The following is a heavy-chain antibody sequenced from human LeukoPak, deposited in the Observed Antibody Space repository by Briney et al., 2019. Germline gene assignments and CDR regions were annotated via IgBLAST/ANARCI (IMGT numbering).Heavy chain of an antibody. J-gene: IGHJ4*02. CDR2: TSGGGGST. D-gene: IGHD2-2*01. CDR1: RFTFSDYG. CDR3: TKDRGNNIVVVPAAGTN. V-gene: IGHV3-23*01. Sequence: GGSLRLSCAASRFTFSDYGMSWVRPAPVKGLEWVSGTSGGGGSTYYADSVKGRFAISRDNSKNTLYLQMNSLRAEDTAVYYCTKDRGNNIVVVPAAGTNWGQGTLVTVSS.